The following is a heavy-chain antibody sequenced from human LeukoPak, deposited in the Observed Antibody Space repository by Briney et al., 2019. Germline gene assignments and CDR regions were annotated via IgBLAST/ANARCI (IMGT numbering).Heavy chain of an antibody. Sequence: GGSLRLFSGACGVTFSSYGRHCVRRAPGRGRVWGVVIFYDGGNKTYADSVMGRFAISRDNSKNTLYLQMNSLRAEDTAVYYCAKVYAYQAAAGTRGYIDYWGQGTLVTVSS. CDR1: GVTFSSYG. CDR2: IFYDGGNK. V-gene: IGHV3-30*02. D-gene: IGHD6-13*01. J-gene: IGHJ4*02. CDR3: AKVYAYQAAAGTRGYIDY.